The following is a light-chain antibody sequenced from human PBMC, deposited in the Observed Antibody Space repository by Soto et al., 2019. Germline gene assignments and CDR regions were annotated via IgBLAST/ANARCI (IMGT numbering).Light chain of an antibody. CDR3: QQYNNWSRT. V-gene: IGKV3-15*01. CDR2: GAS. CDR1: QSVSSN. Sequence: EIVMTQSPATLSVSPGERATVSCRASQSVSSNLAWYQQKPGQAPRLLIYGASTRATGIPARFSGSGSGTEFTLTIGSLQSEDFAVYCCQQYNNWSRTFGQGTKLEIK. J-gene: IGKJ2*01.